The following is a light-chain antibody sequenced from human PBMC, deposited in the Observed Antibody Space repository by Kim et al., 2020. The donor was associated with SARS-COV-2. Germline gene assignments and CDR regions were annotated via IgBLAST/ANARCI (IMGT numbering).Light chain of an antibody. J-gene: IGKJ4*01. CDR2: AAS. V-gene: IGKV1-17*01. CDR3: LQHNTYRLT. CDR1: QDIRDD. Sequence: DIQMTQSPSSLSAFVGDRVTITCRASQDIRDDLGWYQHKPGKAPKRLTYAASSLQSGVPSRFSGSGSGTEFTLTISSLQPEDFATYYCLQHNTYRLTFGGGTKVDIK.